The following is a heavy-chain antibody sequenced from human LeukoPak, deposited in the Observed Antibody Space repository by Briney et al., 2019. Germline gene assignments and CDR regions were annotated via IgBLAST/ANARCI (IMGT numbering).Heavy chain of an antibody. Sequence: PSETLSLTCTVSGGSISSSSYFWGWVRQPPGKGLEWIGEINHSGSTNYNPSLKSRVTISVDTSKNQFSLKLSSVTAADTAVYYCAREGLLNYSDDYWGQGTLVTVSS. CDR3: AREGLLNYSDDY. J-gene: IGHJ4*02. D-gene: IGHD3-22*01. CDR1: GGSISSSSYF. V-gene: IGHV4-39*07. CDR2: INHSGST.